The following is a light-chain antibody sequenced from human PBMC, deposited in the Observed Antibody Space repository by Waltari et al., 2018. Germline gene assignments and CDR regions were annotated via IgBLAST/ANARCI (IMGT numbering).Light chain of an antibody. J-gene: IGLJ3*02. CDR2: KNN. Sequence: SVLTQPPSASGTPGQTVTIPCSGRSSNIGGNFVSLYQQLPGMAPQLLIHKNNQRPSGVPDRFSGSKSGTSASLAISGLRSDDEAEYYCAAWDDNLTGPLFGGGTKVTVL. CDR1: SSNIGGNF. V-gene: IGLV1-47*01. CDR3: AAWDDNLTGPL.